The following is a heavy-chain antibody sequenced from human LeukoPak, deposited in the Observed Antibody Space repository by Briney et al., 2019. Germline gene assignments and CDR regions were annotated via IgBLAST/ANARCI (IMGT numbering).Heavy chain of an antibody. CDR3: AKGVRIAAAGLFDY. J-gene: IGHJ4*02. Sequence: QSGGSLRLSCAASGFTFSSYGVHWVRQAPGKGLEWVAVISYDGSNKYYADSVKGRFTISRDNSKNTLYLQMNSLRAEDTAVYYCAKGVRIAAAGLFDYWGQGTLVTVSS. V-gene: IGHV3-30*18. D-gene: IGHD6-13*01. CDR1: GFTFSSYG. CDR2: ISYDGSNK.